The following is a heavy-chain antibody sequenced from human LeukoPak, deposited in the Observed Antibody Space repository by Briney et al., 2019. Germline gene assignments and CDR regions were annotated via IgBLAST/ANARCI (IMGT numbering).Heavy chain of an antibody. Sequence: SETLSLTCTVSGGSISSYYWSWIRQPPGRGLEWIGYIYYTGRTNYNPSLKSRVTISVDTSKNQSSLKLSSVTAADTAVYYCARDRGYSGYGGGYNWFDPWGQGTLVTVSS. D-gene: IGHD5-12*01. CDR2: IYYTGRT. CDR1: GGSISSYY. V-gene: IGHV4-59*01. CDR3: ARDRGYSGYGGGYNWFDP. J-gene: IGHJ5*02.